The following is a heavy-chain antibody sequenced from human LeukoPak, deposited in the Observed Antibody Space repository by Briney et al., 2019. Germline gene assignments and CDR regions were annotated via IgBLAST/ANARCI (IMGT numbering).Heavy chain of an antibody. CDR3: ARAQDYCSGSTCYGYFQY. CDR2: INSDGTSR. Sequence: GSLRLSCAASGFTFSSYWMHWVRQAPGKGLVWVSRINSDGTSRDYADSVKGRFTISRDNAKNTLYLQMNSLKAEDTAIYYCARAQDYCSGSTCYGYFQYWGQGTLVTVSS. D-gene: IGHD2-15*01. V-gene: IGHV3-74*01. J-gene: IGHJ1*01. CDR1: GFTFSSYW.